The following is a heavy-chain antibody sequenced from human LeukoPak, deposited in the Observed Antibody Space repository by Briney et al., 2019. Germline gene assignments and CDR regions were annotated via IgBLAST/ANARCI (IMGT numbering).Heavy chain of an antibody. Sequence: GGSLRLSCAASGFTFCSYSMNWVRQAPGKGLEWVSYISSSSSTIYYADSVRGRFTISRDNAKNSLFLQMNSLRAEDTAVYSCARAAVTSSYYYYYYMDVWGKGSTVTVSS. CDR1: GFTFCSYS. V-gene: IGHV3-48*01. D-gene: IGHD2-21*02. J-gene: IGHJ6*03. CDR2: ISSSSSTI. CDR3: ARAAVTSSYYYYYYMDV.